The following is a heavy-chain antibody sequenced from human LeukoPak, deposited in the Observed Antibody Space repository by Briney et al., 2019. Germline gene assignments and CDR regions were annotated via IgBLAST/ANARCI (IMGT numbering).Heavy chain of an antibody. CDR1: GGTFSSYA. Sequence: ASVKVSCKASGGTFSSYAISWVRQAPGQGLEWMGGIIPIFGTANYAQKFQGRVTITTDESTSTAYMELSSLRSEDTAVYYCARGPSIAARPLDYWGQGTLVTVSS. D-gene: IGHD6-6*01. CDR3: ARGPSIAARPLDY. V-gene: IGHV1-69*05. J-gene: IGHJ4*02. CDR2: IIPIFGTA.